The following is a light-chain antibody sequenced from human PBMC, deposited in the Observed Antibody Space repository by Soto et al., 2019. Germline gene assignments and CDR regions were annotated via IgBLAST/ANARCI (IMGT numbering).Light chain of an antibody. J-gene: IGLJ2*01. CDR3: AAWDDSLNALV. V-gene: IGLV1-44*01. CDR2: SNN. Sequence: QSVLTQPPSASGTPGQRVTISCSGGSSNIGSNTVNWYQQLPGRAPNLLIYSNNQRPSGVPDRFSGSKSGTSASLAISGLQSEDEADYYCAAWDDSLNALVFGGGTKLTVL. CDR1: SSNIGSNT.